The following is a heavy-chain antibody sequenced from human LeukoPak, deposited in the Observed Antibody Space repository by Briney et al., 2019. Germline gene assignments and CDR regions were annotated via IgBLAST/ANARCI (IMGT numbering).Heavy chain of an antibody. D-gene: IGHD5-18*01. Sequence: SETLSLTCTVSSGSISSGDYYWSWIRQPAGKGLEWIGRIHTSGSTNYNPSLKSRVTISVDTSKNQFSLKLSSVTAADTAVYYCASGYSYGYSYYYMDVWGKGTTVTVSS. CDR3: ASGYSYGYSYYYMDV. J-gene: IGHJ6*03. CDR1: SGSISSGDYY. CDR2: IHTSGST. V-gene: IGHV4-61*02.